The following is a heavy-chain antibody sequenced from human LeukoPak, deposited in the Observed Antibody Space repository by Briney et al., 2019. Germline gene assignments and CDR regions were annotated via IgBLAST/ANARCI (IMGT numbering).Heavy chain of an antibody. CDR1: GYTFTSYY. CDR3: AMPPYSSRWYGYYFDY. Sequence: SCKASGYTFTSYYMHWVRQAPGKGLEWVAVISYDGSNKYYADSVKGRFTISRDNSKNTLYLQMNSLRAEDTAVYYCAMPPYSSRWYGYYFDYWGQGTLVTVSS. V-gene: IGHV3-30*03. D-gene: IGHD6-13*01. J-gene: IGHJ4*02. CDR2: ISYDGSNK.